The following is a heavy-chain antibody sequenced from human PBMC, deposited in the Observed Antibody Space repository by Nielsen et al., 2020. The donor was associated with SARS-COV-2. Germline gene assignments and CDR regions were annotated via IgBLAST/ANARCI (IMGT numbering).Heavy chain of an antibody. Sequence: GESLKISCAASGFTFSSYWMHWVRQAPGKGLVWVSRINSDGSSTSYADSVKGRFTISRDNAKNSLYLQMNSLRAEDTALYYCAKDTPGMDVWGQGTTVTVSS. J-gene: IGHJ6*02. CDR3: AKDTPGMDV. V-gene: IGHV3-74*01. CDR2: INSDGSST. CDR1: GFTFSSYW.